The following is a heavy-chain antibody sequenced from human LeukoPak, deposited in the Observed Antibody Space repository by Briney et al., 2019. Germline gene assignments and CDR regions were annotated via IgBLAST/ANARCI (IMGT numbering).Heavy chain of an antibody. CDR2: ISGSGGST. V-gene: IGHV3-23*01. Sequence: GGSLRLSCAASGFTFSSYPMSWVRQAPGKGLECVSGISGSGGSTYYADSVKGRFTISRDNSKNTLYLHMNSPRAEDTAVCYCARGRVGDYWGQGALVTVSS. J-gene: IGHJ4*02. CDR3: ARGRVGDY. CDR1: GFTFSSYP. D-gene: IGHD1-26*01.